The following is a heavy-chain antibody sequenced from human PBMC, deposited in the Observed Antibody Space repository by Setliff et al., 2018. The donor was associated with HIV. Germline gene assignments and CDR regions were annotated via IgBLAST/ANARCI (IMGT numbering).Heavy chain of an antibody. D-gene: IGHD6-6*01. CDR3: ARHVGYSSSSLDY. CDR2: IYYSGTT. J-gene: IGHJ4*02. V-gene: IGHV4-59*08. CDR1: GGSISSYY. Sequence: SETLSLTCTVSGGSISSYYWSWIRQPPGKGLEWIGYIYYSGTTNYNPSLKSRVTISVDTSKNQFSLKLSSVTAADTAVYYCARHVGYSSSSLDYWGQGRPVTVSS.